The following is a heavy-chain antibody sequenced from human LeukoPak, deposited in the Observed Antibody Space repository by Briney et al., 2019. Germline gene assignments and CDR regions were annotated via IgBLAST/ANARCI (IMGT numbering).Heavy chain of an antibody. D-gene: IGHD2-2*01. CDR1: GFTFSNYW. CDR2: ISTDGSSS. V-gene: IGHV3-74*01. J-gene: IGHJ4*02. CDR3: GRGFALVPAGIPDY. Sequence: GGSLRLSCAASGFTFSNYWMHWVRQAPGEGLVWVSRISTDGSSSTYTDSVKGRFTISRDNAKNTLYLQMNSLRAEDTAIYYCGRGFALVPAGIPDYWGQGILVTVSS.